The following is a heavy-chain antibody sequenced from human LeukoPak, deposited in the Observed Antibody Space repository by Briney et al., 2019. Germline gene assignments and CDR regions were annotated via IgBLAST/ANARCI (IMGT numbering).Heavy chain of an antibody. Sequence: GGSLRLSCAASGFTFSSYAMSWVRQAPGKGLEWVSVISDSGGSTYYADSVKGRFTISRDNSKNTLYLQMNSLRAEDTAVYYCAKQLRSPRGSCYGLFDYWGQGTLVTVSS. D-gene: IGHD1-26*01. CDR1: GFTFSSYA. J-gene: IGHJ4*02. V-gene: IGHV3-23*01. CDR2: ISDSGGST. CDR3: AKQLRSPRGSCYGLFDY.